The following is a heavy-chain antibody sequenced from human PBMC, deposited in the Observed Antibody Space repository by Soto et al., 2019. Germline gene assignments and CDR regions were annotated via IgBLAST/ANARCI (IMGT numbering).Heavy chain of an antibody. CDR1: GDSVSSNSAA. V-gene: IGHV6-1*01. J-gene: IGHJ4*02. Sequence: SQTLSLTCALSGDSVSSNSAAWNWIRQSPSRGLEWLGRTYYRSKWYNDYAVSVKSRMTINPDTSKNQFSLQLNSVTPEDTAVYYCARDRGSSGGYCNYFDYWGQGTPVTVSA. D-gene: IGHD6-19*01. CDR3: ARDRGSSGGYCNYFDY. CDR2: TYYRSKWYN.